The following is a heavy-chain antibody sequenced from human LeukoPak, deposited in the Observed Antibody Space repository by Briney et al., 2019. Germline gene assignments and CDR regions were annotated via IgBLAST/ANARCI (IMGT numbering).Heavy chain of an antibody. CDR2: ISYDGSNK. V-gene: IGHV3-30-3*01. J-gene: IGHJ6*03. CDR1: GFTFSSYA. Sequence: PGGSLRLSCAASGFTFSSYAMHWVRQAPGKGLEWAAVISYDGSNKYYADSVKGRFTISRDNSKNTLYLQMNSLRAEDTAVYYCASHTITGGRYYMDVWGKGTTVTVSS. CDR3: ASHTITGGRYYMDV. D-gene: IGHD5-12*01.